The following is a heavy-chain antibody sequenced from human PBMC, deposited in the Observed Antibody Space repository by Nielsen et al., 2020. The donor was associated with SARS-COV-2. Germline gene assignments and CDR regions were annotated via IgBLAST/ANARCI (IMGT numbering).Heavy chain of an antibody. V-gene: IGHV3-23*01. D-gene: IGHD6-6*01. CDR3: ARETLDHTSSFVDF. J-gene: IGHJ4*02. CDR1: GFTFSSYA. CDR2: ISGSGGST. Sequence: GESLKISCAASGFTFSSYAMSWVRQAPGKGLEWVSAISGSGGSTYYADSVKGRFTISRDNSKNTLYLQMNSLRAEDTAVYYCARETLDHTSSFVDFWGQGTLVTVSS.